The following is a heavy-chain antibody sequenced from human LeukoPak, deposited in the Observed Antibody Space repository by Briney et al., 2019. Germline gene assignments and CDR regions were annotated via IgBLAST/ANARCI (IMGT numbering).Heavy chain of an antibody. V-gene: IGHV3-7*01. D-gene: IGHD3-22*01. J-gene: IGHJ4*02. CDR3: ARLPRSGFFVD. CDR2: IKQDGSEK. CDR1: GFTFSSYW. Sequence: GGSLRLSCAASGFTFSSYWMSWVRQAPGKGLEWVANIKQDGSEKYYVDSVKGRFTISRDNTKNSLYLQMNSLRAEDTAVYYCARLPRSGFFVDWGQGTLVTVSS.